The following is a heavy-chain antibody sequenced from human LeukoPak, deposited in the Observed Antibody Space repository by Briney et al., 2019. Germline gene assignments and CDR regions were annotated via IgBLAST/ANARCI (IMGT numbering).Heavy chain of an antibody. CDR2: ISSSSSYI. D-gene: IGHD2-8*01. CDR3: ARGASLMVYAMNY. Sequence: GGSLRLSCAASGFTFSSYAMSWVRQAPGKGLEWVSAISSSSSYIYYADSVKGRFTISRDNAKNSLYLQMNSLRAEDTAVYYCARGASLMVYAMNYWGQGTLVTVSS. V-gene: IGHV3-21*01. CDR1: GFTFSSYA. J-gene: IGHJ4*02.